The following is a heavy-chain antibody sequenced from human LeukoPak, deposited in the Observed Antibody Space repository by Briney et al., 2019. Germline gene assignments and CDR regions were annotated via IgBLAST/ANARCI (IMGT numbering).Heavy chain of an antibody. CDR2: IKSKTDGGTT. V-gene: IGHV3-15*01. D-gene: IGHD3-9*01. CDR3: TTQYDILTGYYHGETDY. Sequence: SGGSLRLSCAASGFTFSNAWMSWVRQAPGKGLEWVGRIKSKTDGGTTDYAAPVKGRFTISRDDSKNTLYLQMNSLKTEDTAVYYCTTQYDILTGYYHGETDYWGQGTLVTVSS. J-gene: IGHJ4*02. CDR1: GFTFSNAW.